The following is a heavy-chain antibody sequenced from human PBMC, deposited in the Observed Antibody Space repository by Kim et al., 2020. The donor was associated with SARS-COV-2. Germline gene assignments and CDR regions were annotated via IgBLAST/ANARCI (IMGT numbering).Heavy chain of an antibody. J-gene: IGHJ4*02. V-gene: IGHV4-28*01. CDR2: IYYSGST. CDR1: GYSISRSNW. Sequence: SETLSLTCAVSGYSISRSNWWGWIRQPPGKELELIGYIYYSGSTYYNPSLKSRLTMSVDTSKNQFSLTLSYVTAVDTAIYYCVKMISSGGSYYFDYWGQGTLVTVSS. D-gene: IGHD3-16*01. CDR3: VKMISSGGSYYFDY.